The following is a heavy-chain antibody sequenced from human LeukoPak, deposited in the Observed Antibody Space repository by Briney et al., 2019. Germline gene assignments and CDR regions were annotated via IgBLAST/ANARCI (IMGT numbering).Heavy chain of an antibody. V-gene: IGHV1-46*01. J-gene: IGHJ6*03. CDR3: ARAAKGYSYGYYYYYMDV. D-gene: IGHD5-18*01. Sequence: ASVKVSCKASGYTFTSYNMHWVRQAPGQGLEWMGIINPSGGSTSYAQKFQGRVTMTRDTSTSTVYMELSSLRSEDTAVYYCARAAKGYSYGYYYYYMDVWGKGTTVTVSS. CDR1: GYTFTSYN. CDR2: INPSGGST.